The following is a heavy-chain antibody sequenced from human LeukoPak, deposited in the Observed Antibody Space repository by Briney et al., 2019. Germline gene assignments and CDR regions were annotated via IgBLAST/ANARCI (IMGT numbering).Heavy chain of an antibody. CDR2: MNPNSGNT. D-gene: IGHD2-15*01. CDR1: GYTFTSYD. J-gene: IGHJ5*02. Sequence: ASVKVSCKASGYTFTSYDINWVRQATGQGLEWMGWMNPNSGNTGYARKFQGRVTMTRNTSISTAYMELSSLRSEDTAVYYCARGPEVVAAPGPTWLDPWGQGTLVTVSS. V-gene: IGHV1-8*01. CDR3: ARGPEVVAAPGPTWLDP.